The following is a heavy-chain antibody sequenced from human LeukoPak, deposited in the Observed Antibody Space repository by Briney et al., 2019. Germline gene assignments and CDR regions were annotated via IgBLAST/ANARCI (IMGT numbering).Heavy chain of an antibody. J-gene: IGHJ4*02. CDR1: GFGFSGYA. V-gene: IGHV3-64*02. Sequence: GGSLRLSCVASGFGFSGYAIHWVRQAPGRGLEYVSAITNNGGTTYYADSVKGRFTISRDNSKNTLYLRMGSLRAEDMAVYFCTRVDIYSYYDYWGQGTLVTVSS. CDR2: ITNNGGTT. CDR3: TRVDIYSYYDY. D-gene: IGHD4-11*01.